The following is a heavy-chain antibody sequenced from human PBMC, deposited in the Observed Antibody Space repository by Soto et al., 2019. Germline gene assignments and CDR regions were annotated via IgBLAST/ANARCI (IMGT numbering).Heavy chain of an antibody. CDR2: IDGSSATT. CDR3: ARDRRPSIYSGLAV. V-gene: IGHV3-23*01. J-gene: IGHJ6*02. D-gene: IGHD2-2*01. Sequence: SLRLSCAASGFTFSDYAMSWVRQAPGKGLEWVSAIDGSSATTNYADSVKGRFTISRDNSKNTLFLHMSGLRAEDTAVYYCARDRRPSIYSGLAVWGQGTTVTVSS. CDR1: GFTFSDYA.